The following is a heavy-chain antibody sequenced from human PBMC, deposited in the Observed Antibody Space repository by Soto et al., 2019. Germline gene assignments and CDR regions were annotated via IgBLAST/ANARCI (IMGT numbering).Heavy chain of an antibody. D-gene: IGHD3-10*01. CDR2: IYYSGRT. V-gene: IGHV4-39*01. Sequence: LSLTCTVSGGSISGDYWGWIRQPSGKGLEWIATIYYSGRTFYNPSLESRVTIYVDTSRDQFSLKLTSVTAADTAVYYCARLPRTTTSGSGTDFWGQGTLVTVSS. J-gene: IGHJ4*02. CDR1: GGSISGDY. CDR3: ARLPRTTTSGSGTDF.